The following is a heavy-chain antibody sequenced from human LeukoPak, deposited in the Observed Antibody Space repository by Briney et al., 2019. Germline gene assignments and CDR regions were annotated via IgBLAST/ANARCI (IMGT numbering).Heavy chain of an antibody. D-gene: IGHD3-10*01. CDR2: IYTSGST. Sequence: PSETLSLTCTVSGGSISSYYWSWIRQPAGKGLEWIGRIYTSGSTNYNPSLKSRVTMSVDTSKNQFSLKLSSVTAADTAVYYCARDLRRWFGELLAWFDPWGQGTLVTVSS. V-gene: IGHV4-4*07. CDR3: ARDLRRWFGELLAWFDP. J-gene: IGHJ5*02. CDR1: GGSISSYY.